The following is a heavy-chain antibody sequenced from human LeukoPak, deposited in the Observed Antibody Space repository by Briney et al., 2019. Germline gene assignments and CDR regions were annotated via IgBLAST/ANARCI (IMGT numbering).Heavy chain of an antibody. CDR1: GDSISSYQ. CDR2: IYNSGYT. D-gene: IGHD3-22*01. V-gene: IGHV4-59*12. J-gene: IGHJ3*02. Sequence: SETLSLTCTVSGDSISSYQWSWIRQPPGKGLEWIGYIYNSGYTNYNPSLKSRVTMSVDTSRNQFSLKLNSVTAADTAVYYCAKSNGYGLIDIWGQGTMVTVSS. CDR3: AKSNGYGLIDI.